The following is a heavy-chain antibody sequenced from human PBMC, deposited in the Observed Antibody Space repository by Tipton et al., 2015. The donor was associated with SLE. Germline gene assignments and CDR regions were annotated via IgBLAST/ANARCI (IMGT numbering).Heavy chain of an antibody. V-gene: IGHV1-8*01. CDR3: ARGRMGTLTDALDI. Sequence: QLVQSGAEVKKPGASVRVSCEASGYTFVNYDINWVRQATGQGLEWMGWMNPNSGNTGYAQKLQGRVTITTNTSISTSYVELTSLTSEDAAVYYCARGRMGTLTDALDIWGQGTMVTVSS. CDR1: GYTFVNYD. CDR2: MNPNSGNT. J-gene: IGHJ3*02. D-gene: IGHD1-1*01.